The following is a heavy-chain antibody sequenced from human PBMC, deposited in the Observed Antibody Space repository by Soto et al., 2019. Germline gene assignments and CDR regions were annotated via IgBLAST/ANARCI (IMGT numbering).Heavy chain of an antibody. CDR1: GGSFSGYY. D-gene: IGHD3-3*01. V-gene: IGHV4-34*01. CDR3: ARDGLPDDFRSGGYWFDP. CDR2: INHSGST. J-gene: IGHJ5*02. Sequence: SETLSLTCAVYGGSFSGYYWSWIRQPPGKGLEWIGEINHSGSTNYNPSLKSRVTISVDTSKNQFSLKLSSVTAADTGVYYCARDGLPDDFRSGGYWFDPWGQGTQVTVSS.